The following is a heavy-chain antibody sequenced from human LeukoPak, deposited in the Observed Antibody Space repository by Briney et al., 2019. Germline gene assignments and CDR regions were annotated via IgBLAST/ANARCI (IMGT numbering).Heavy chain of an antibody. CDR1: GYTFTNYG. CDR3: ARVSGGYDSSGYYPFDY. V-gene: IGHV1-2*02. D-gene: IGHD3-22*01. Sequence: ASVKVSCKASGYTFTNYGVTWVRQAPGQGLEWMGWINPNSGGTNYAQKFQGRVTMTRDTSISTAYMELSRLRSDDTAVYYCARVSGGYDSSGYYPFDYWGQGTLVTVSS. J-gene: IGHJ4*02. CDR2: INPNSGGT.